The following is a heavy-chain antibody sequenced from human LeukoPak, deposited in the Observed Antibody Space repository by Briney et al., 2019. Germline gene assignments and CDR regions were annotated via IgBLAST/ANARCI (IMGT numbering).Heavy chain of an antibody. CDR2: ISAYNGNT. Sequence: ASVKVSCKASGYTFTSYGISWVRQAPGQGLEWMGWISAYNGNTNYAQKLQGGLTMTRDTSTSTVYMELSSLRSEDTAVYYCARPSGWEFDYWGQGTLVTVSS. V-gene: IGHV1-18*01. J-gene: IGHJ4*02. CDR3: ARPSGWEFDY. CDR1: GYTFTSYG. D-gene: IGHD6-19*01.